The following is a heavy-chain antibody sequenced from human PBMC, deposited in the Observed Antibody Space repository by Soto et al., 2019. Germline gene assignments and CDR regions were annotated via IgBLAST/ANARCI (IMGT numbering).Heavy chain of an antibody. V-gene: IGHV5-51*01. CDR3: VRQSGYSGYDIAH. CDR1: GYSFITYW. D-gene: IGHD5-12*01. Sequence: PGESLKISCQAFGYSFITYWIGWVRQKPGKGLEWMGLIYPGDSDDRYSPSFQGQVKISADKSSGTAYLQWTSLKASDTAMYYCVRQSGYSGYDIAHWGQGTPVTVSS. J-gene: IGHJ5*02. CDR2: IYPGDSDD.